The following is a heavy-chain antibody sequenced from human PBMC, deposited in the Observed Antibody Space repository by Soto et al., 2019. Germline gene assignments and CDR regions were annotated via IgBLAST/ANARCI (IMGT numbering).Heavy chain of an antibody. Sequence: ASVKVSCKASGYTFTSYDINWVRQATGQGLEWMGWMNPNSGNTGYAQKFQGRVTMTRNTSISTAYMELSSLRSEDTAVYYCAADPGTIFGVVTTYYYYYGMDVWGQGTTVTVSS. J-gene: IGHJ6*02. CDR2: MNPNSGNT. D-gene: IGHD3-3*01. V-gene: IGHV1-8*01. CDR3: AADPGTIFGVVTTYYYYYGMDV. CDR1: GYTFTSYD.